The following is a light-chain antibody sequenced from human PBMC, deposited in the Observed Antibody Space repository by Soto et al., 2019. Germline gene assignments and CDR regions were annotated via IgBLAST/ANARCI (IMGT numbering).Light chain of an antibody. J-gene: IGKJ4*01. V-gene: IGKV1-12*01. Sequence: DIPMTQSPSSVSASVGDRVTITCRASQGISSRLAWYQQKPGKASNLLIYAASSLQSGVPSRFSGSGSETDFTLTIGSLQPEDFATYYCQQSNSFPLTFGGGTKVEIK. CDR1: QGISSR. CDR3: QQSNSFPLT. CDR2: AAS.